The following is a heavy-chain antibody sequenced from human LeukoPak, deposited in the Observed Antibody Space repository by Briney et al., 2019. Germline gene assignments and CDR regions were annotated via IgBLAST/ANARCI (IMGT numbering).Heavy chain of an antibody. CDR1: TFSIDDYA. Sequence: GGSLRLSCSASTFSIDDYAMHWIRQVPGQGLEWVSGISWNSGTIGYADSVRGRFTISRDNSKNTLYLQMNSLRAEDTAVYYCAKDRLLLLDAFDIWGQGTMVTVSS. CDR2: ISWNSGTI. CDR3: AKDRLLLLDAFDI. D-gene: IGHD3-22*01. J-gene: IGHJ3*02. V-gene: IGHV3-9*01.